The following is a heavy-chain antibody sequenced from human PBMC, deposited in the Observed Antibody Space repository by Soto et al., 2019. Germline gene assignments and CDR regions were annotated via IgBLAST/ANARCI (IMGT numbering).Heavy chain of an antibody. Sequence: SETLSLTCAVYGGSFSGYYWSWIRRPPGKGLEWIGEINHSGSTNYNPSLKSRVTISVDTSKNQFSLKLSSVTAADTAVYYCAGAVDVVTLPFDYWGQGTPVTVSS. D-gene: IGHD2-15*01. J-gene: IGHJ4*02. CDR1: GGSFSGYY. CDR2: INHSGST. V-gene: IGHV4-34*01. CDR3: AGAVDVVTLPFDY.